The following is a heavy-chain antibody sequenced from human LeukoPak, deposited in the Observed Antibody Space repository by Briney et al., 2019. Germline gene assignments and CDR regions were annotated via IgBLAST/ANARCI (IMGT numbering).Heavy chain of an antibody. D-gene: IGHD6-13*01. V-gene: IGHV3-7*01. CDR3: ASAAPAGY. Sequence: GGSLRLSCATSGFTFSTYWMNWVRQAPGKGLEWVANIKQDGSEKYYVDSVKGRFTISRDNAKSSLYLQMNSLRAEDTAVYYCASAAPAGYWGQGTLVTVSS. CDR1: GFTFSTYW. J-gene: IGHJ4*02. CDR2: IKQDGSEK.